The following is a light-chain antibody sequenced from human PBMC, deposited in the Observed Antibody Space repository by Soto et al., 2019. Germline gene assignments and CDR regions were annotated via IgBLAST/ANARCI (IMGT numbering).Light chain of an antibody. CDR3: QQVYVHPPA. Sequence: DIQMTQSSSTLSAPVGDRVTITCRASQGVRSWLAWYQQKPGKTPSLLMYGASTLQSGVPSRFSGSGSGTEFTLTISSLQPEDVATYFCQQVYVHPPAFGPGARLEI. CDR2: GAS. V-gene: IGKV1-5*01. CDR1: QGVRSW. J-gene: IGKJ5*01.